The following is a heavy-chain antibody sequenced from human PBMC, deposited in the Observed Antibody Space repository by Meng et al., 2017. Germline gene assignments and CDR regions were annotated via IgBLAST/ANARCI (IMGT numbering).Heavy chain of an antibody. J-gene: IGHJ4*02. CDR1: GGSISSSNW. Sequence: QVQLQGSGPGLVKPSGTLSLTCAVSGGSISSSNWWSWVRQPPGKGLEWIGEIYHSGSTNYNPSLKSRVTISVDKSKNQFSLKLSSVTAADTAVYYCARDVVGAIIIARGDYWGQGTLVTVSS. CDR2: IYHSGST. D-gene: IGHD1-26*01. V-gene: IGHV4-4*02. CDR3: ARDVVGAIIIARGDY.